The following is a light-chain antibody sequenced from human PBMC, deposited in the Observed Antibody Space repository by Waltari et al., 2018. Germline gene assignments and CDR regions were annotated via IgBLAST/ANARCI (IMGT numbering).Light chain of an antibody. V-gene: IGLV2-8*01. CDR3: GSYAGSKILL. CDR2: AVT. CDR1: SSDVGIYDY. Sequence: QSALTQPPSASGSPGQSVTISCTGTSSDVGIYDYVSWYQQRPGKAPKLIIYAVTERPSGVPGRFAGSKSGHTASLTVFGLQTEDEGTYYCGSYAGSKILLFGGGTELTVL. J-gene: IGLJ3*02.